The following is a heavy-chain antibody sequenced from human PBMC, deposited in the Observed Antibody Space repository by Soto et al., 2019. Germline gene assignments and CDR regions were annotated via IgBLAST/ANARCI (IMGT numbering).Heavy chain of an antibody. CDR1: GFTFSSYA. CDR3: AKDLWFGELSGLQPSDY. V-gene: IGHV3-23*01. CDR2: ISGSGGST. D-gene: IGHD3-10*01. J-gene: IGHJ4*02. Sequence: GGSLRLSCAASGFTFSSYAMSWVRQAPGKGLEWVSAISGSGGSTYYADSVKGRFTISRDNSKNTLYLQMNSLRAEDTAVYYCAKDLWFGELSGLQPSDYWGQGTLVTVSS.